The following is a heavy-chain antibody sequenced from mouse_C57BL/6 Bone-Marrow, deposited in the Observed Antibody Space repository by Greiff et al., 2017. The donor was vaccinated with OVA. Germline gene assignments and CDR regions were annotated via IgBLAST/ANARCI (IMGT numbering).Heavy chain of an antibody. J-gene: IGHJ3*01. CDR2: IDPNSGGT. D-gene: IGHD2-12*01. V-gene: IGHV1-72*01. CDR3: AREVYDEAWFAY. Sequence: VQLQQPGAELVKPGASVKLSCKASGYTFTSYWMHWVKQRPGRGLEWIGRIDPNSGGTKYNEKFKSKATLTVDKPSSTAYMQLSSLTSEDSAFYYCAREVYDEAWFAYWGQGTLVTVSA. CDR1: GYTFTSYW.